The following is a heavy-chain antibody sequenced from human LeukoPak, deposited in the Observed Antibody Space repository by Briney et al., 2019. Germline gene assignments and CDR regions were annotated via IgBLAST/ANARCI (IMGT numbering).Heavy chain of an antibody. V-gene: IGHV1-2*02. CDR2: ISPNSGDT. J-gene: IGHJ4*02. CDR1: GYTFTGYY. Sequence: GASVKVSCKASGYTFTGYYMHWVRQAPGQGFEWMGWISPNSGDTNYAQKFQGRVTMTRDTSISTAHMELSRLRSDDTAVYYCARANPLYCSSTTCLFDYRGQGTLVTVSS. D-gene: IGHD2-2*01. CDR3: ARANPLYCSSTTCLFDY.